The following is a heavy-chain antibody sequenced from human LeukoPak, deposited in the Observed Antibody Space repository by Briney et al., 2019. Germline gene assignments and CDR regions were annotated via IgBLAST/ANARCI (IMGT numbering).Heavy chain of an antibody. CDR2: IFYTGST. V-gene: IGHV4-59*01. J-gene: IGHJ5*02. Sequence: SETLSLTCTVSGDSISSYYWTWIRQPPGKGLEWIGYIFYTGSTNYNPSLKSRVTISVDMSKNQFSLKLSSVTAADTAIYYCAREVAATRGNWFDPWGQGTLVTVSS. CDR3: AREVAATRGNWFDP. CDR1: GDSISSYY. D-gene: IGHD1-26*01.